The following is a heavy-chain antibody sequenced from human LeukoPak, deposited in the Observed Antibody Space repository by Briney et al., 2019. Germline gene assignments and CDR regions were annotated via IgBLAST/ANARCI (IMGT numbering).Heavy chain of an antibody. CDR1: GYTFTIYG. Sequence: ASVKVSCKASGYTFTIYGISWVRQAPGQGLECMGWISAYNGNTNYAQRFQGRVTMTEDTSTDTAYMELSSLRSEDTAVYYCATIGQERGGSYYDYWGQGTLVTVSS. V-gene: IGHV1-18*01. CDR2: ISAYNGNT. D-gene: IGHD1-26*01. CDR3: ATIGQERGGSYYDY. J-gene: IGHJ4*02.